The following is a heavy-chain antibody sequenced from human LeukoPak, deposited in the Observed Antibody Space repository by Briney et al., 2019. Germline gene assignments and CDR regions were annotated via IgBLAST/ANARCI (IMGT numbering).Heavy chain of an antibody. Sequence: ASVTVSCKASGGTFSSYAISWVRQAPGQGLEWMRGIIPIFGTANYAQKFQGRVTITADESTSTAYMELSSLRSEDTAVYYCARVTMVRGVILGYNWFDPWGQGTLVTVSS. CDR1: GGTFSSYA. CDR3: ARVTMVRGVILGYNWFDP. J-gene: IGHJ5*02. CDR2: IIPIFGTA. V-gene: IGHV1-69*01. D-gene: IGHD3-10*01.